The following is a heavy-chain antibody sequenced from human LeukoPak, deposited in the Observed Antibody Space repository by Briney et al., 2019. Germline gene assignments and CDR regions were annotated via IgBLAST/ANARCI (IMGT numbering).Heavy chain of an antibody. D-gene: IGHD1-26*01. CDR3: ARGSGSWTLDY. CDR2: IHPNSGGT. J-gene: IGHJ4*02. CDR1: GYTFTGYY. Sequence: ASVKVSCKASGYTFTGYYLHWVRQAPGQGLEWMGWIHPNSGGTNYAQKLQGRVTMTTDTSTSTAYMELRSLRSDDTAVYYCARGSGSWTLDYWGQGTLVTVSS. V-gene: IGHV1-2*02.